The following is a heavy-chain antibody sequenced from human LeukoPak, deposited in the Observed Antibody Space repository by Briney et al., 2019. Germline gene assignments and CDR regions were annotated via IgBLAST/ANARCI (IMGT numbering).Heavy chain of an antibody. CDR1: GGSISSYY. Sequence: SETLSLTCTVSGGSISSYYWSWIRQPPEKGLEWIGYIYYSGSTNYNPSLKSRVTISVDTSKNQFSLKLSSVTAADTAVYYCAATTYYFDYWGQGTLVTVSS. J-gene: IGHJ4*02. CDR3: AATTYYFDY. D-gene: IGHD1-7*01. V-gene: IGHV4-59*01. CDR2: IYYSGST.